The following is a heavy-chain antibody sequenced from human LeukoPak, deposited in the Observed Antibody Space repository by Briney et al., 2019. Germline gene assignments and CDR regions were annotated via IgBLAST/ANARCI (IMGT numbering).Heavy chain of an antibody. D-gene: IGHD3-10*01. CDR2: IIPIFGTA. CDR3: ARSGFTMVRGVTPSWFDP. Sequence: SVKVSCKASGGTFSSYAISWVRQAPGQGLEWMGGIIPIFGTANYAQKFQGRVTITADKSTSTAYMELSSLKSEDTAVYYCARSGFTMVRGVTPSWFDPWGQGTLVTVSS. CDR1: GGTFSSYA. J-gene: IGHJ5*02. V-gene: IGHV1-69*06.